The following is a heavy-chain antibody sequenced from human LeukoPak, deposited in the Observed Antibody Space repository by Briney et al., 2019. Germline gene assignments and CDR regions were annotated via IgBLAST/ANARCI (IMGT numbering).Heavy chain of an antibody. D-gene: IGHD2-2*01. V-gene: IGHV1-18*01. CDR1: GYTFTSYG. CDR3: ARDYLGYCSSTSCLYLNWFDP. J-gene: IGHJ5*02. Sequence: GASVKVSCKAPGYTFTSYGISWVRQAPGQGLEWMGWISAYNGNTNYAQKLQGRVTMTTDTSTSTAYMELRSLRSDDTAVYYCARDYLGYCSSTSCLYLNWFDPWGQGTLVTVSS. CDR2: ISAYNGNT.